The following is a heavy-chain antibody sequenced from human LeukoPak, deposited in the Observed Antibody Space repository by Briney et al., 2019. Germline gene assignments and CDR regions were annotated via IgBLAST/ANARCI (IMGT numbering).Heavy chain of an antibody. J-gene: IGHJ5*02. V-gene: IGHV1-8*03. CDR1: GYTFTSYD. CDR2: MNANSGNT. Sequence: GASLKVSCKASGYTFTSYDINWVRQATGQGLEWMGWMNANSGNTGYAQKFQGRVTITRNTSISTAYMEMSSLRSADTAVYYCARQLREGGFDPWGQGTLVTVSS. D-gene: IGHD4-23*01. CDR3: ARQLREGGFDP.